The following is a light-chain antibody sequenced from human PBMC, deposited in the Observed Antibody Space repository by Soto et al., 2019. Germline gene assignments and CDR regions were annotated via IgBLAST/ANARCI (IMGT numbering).Light chain of an antibody. CDR3: QQYNSYSRG. Sequence: DIQMTLSHSTLSASVGDRVTITCRASQSISSWLAWYQQKPGKAPKLLIYDASSLESGVPSRFSGSGSGTEFTLTISSLQPDDFATYYCQQYNSYSRGFGQGTKVDIK. CDR2: DAS. J-gene: IGKJ1*01. CDR1: QSISSW. V-gene: IGKV1-5*01.